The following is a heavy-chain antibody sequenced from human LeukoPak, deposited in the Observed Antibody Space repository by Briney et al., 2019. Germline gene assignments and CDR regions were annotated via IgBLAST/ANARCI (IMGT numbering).Heavy chain of an antibody. Sequence: SETLSLTCAVYGGSFSGYYWSWIRQPPGKGLEWIGEINHSGSTNYNPSLKSRVTISVDTSKNQFSLKLSSVTAADTAVYYRARQPETWGQGTMVTVSS. V-gene: IGHV4-34*01. CDR3: ARQPET. CDR1: GGSFSGYY. CDR2: INHSGST. J-gene: IGHJ3*01.